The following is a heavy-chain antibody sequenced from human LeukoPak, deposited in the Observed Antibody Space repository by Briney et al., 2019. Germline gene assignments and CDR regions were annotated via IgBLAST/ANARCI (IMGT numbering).Heavy chain of an antibody. V-gene: IGHV3-30-3*01. CDR1: GITFSIYA. Sequence: GGSLRLSCTASGITFSIYAMHWVRQAPGKGLQWVAFISHDGTNKCYADSVKGRFTISRDNSKNTVYLQMNTLRAEDTAVYYCATVSGPDYWGQGTLVTVSS. CDR2: ISHDGTNK. J-gene: IGHJ4*02. CDR3: ATVSGPDY.